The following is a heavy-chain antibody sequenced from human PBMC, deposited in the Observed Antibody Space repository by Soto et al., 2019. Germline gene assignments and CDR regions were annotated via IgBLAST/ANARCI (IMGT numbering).Heavy chain of an antibody. CDR1: GGTFSSYA. J-gene: IGHJ4*02. CDR2: IIPIFGTA. V-gene: IGHV1-69*06. CDR3: AITARGDDYGDYNLDY. D-gene: IGHD4-17*01. Sequence: SVKVSCKASGGTFSSYAISWVRQAPGQGLEWMGGIIPIFGTANYAQKFQGRVTITADKSTSTAYMELSSLRSEDTAVYYCAITARGDDYGDYNLDYWGQGTLVTVSS.